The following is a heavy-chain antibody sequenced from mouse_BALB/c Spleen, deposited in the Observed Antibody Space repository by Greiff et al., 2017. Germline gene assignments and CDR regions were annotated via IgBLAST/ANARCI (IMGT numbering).Heavy chain of an antibody. J-gene: IGHJ2*01. CDR3: ARNWDFDC. V-gene: IGHV1-12*01. Sequence: LQQPGAELVKPGASVKMSCKASGYTFTSYNMHWVKQTPGQGLEWIGAIYPGNGDTSYNQKFKGKATLTADKSSSTAYMQLSSLTSEDSAVYYCARNWDFDCWGQGTTLTVSS. D-gene: IGHD4-1*01. CDR2: IYPGNGDT. CDR1: GYTFTSYN.